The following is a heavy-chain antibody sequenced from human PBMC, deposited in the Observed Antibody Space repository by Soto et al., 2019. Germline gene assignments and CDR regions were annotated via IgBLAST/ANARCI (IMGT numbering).Heavy chain of an antibody. J-gene: IGHJ5*02. CDR2: INHSGST. Sequence: PSETLSLTCAVYGGSFSGYYWSWIRQPPGKGLEWIGEINHSGSTNYNPSLKSRVTISVDTSKNQFSLKLSSVTAADTAVYYCTRGETVVVPDAQRYNWLDPWGQGTLATVSS. D-gene: IGHD2-2*01. CDR3: TRGETVVVPDAQRYNWLDP. CDR1: GGSFSGYY. V-gene: IGHV4-34*01.